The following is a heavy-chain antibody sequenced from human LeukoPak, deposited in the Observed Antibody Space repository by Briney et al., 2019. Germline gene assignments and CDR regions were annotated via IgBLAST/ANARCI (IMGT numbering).Heavy chain of an antibody. D-gene: IGHD2-2*01. J-gene: IGHJ4*02. V-gene: IGHV3-21*01. Sequence: GGSLRLSCAASGFTFSSYSMSWVRQAPGKGLQWVSSISSSSSDIYDADSVKGRFTISRDNAKNSLYLQMNSLRAEDTAVYYCTKRGYCSSTSCSYYFDYWGQGTLVTVSS. CDR2: ISSSSSDI. CDR1: GFTFSSYS. CDR3: TKRGYCSSTSCSYYFDY.